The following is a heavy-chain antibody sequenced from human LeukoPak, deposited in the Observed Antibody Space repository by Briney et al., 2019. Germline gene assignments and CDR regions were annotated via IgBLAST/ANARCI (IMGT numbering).Heavy chain of an antibody. D-gene: IGHD3-22*01. CDR3: AKDSYYYDSSGYYLSYYYGMDV. CDR1: GFTFSSYG. Sequence: QPGGSLRLSCAASGFTFSSYGMHWVRQAPGKGLEWVAVISYDGSNKYYADSVKGRFTISRDNSKNTLYLQMNSLRAEDTAVYYCAKDSYYYDSSGYYLSYYYGMDVWGQGTTVTVSS. V-gene: IGHV3-30*18. J-gene: IGHJ6*02. CDR2: ISYDGSNK.